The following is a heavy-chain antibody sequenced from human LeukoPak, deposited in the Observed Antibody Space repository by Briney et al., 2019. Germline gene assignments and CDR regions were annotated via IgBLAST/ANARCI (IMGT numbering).Heavy chain of an antibody. J-gene: IGHJ4*02. D-gene: IGHD6-13*01. CDR2: INPSGGST. V-gene: IGHV1-46*01. CDR3: ARGVAAAASFADY. Sequence: ASVKVSCKASGGTFSSYAISWVRQAPGQGLEWMGIINPSGGSTSYAQKFQGRVTMTRDTSTSTVYMELSSLRSEDTAVYYCARGVAAAASFADYWGQGTLVTVSS. CDR1: GGTFSSYA.